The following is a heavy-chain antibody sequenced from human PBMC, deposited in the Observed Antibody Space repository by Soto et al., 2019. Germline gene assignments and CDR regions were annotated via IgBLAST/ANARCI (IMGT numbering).Heavy chain of an antibody. CDR2: INPNSGGT. V-gene: IGHV1-2*04. Sequence: ASVKVSCKASGYTFTGYYMHWVRQAPGQGLEWMGWINPNSGGTDYAQKFQGWVTMTRDTSISTAYMELSRLRSDDTAVYYCARERGRFNWNAAFHLNAVFDYWGQGTLVTVSS. J-gene: IGHJ4*02. D-gene: IGHD1-20*01. CDR3: ARERGRFNWNAAFHLNAVFDY. CDR1: GYTFTGYY.